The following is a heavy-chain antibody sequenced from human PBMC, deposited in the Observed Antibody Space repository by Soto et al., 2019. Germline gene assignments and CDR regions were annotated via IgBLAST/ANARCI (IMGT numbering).Heavy chain of an antibody. CDR3: ARGEGSGSNALGD. CDR2: IQGGGSI. D-gene: IGHD3-10*01. J-gene: IGHJ4*02. Sequence: EVLLDESGGGFVQPGGSLRLSCAASGFPVSNNYMTWVRQAPGTGLEWVSVIQGGGSISYADSVMDRFTISRDSSQNTGFLDMNSLRPEDTAVYFCARGEGSGSNALGDWGQGTLVTVSS. CDR1: GFPVSNNY. V-gene: IGHV3-66*01.